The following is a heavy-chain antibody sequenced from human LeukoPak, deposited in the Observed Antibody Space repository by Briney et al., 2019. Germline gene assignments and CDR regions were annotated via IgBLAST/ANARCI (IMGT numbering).Heavy chain of an antibody. CDR3: ARDPRPRQAPTYHHGLDL. J-gene: IGHJ6*04. Sequence: PGGSLRLSCAASGFTFSGYYMSWIRQAPGKGLEWVSYISSSSSYTNYADSVKGRFTISRDNAKNSLYLQMNSVRAEDTDVYYCARDPRPRQAPTYHHGLDLWRKGPRVPVPS. CDR1: GFTFSGYY. V-gene: IGHV3-11*06. D-gene: IGHD4-11*01. CDR2: ISSSSSYT.